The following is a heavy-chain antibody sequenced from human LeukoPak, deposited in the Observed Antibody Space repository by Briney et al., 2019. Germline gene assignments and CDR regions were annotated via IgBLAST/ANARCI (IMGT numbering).Heavy chain of an antibody. J-gene: IGHJ4*02. V-gene: IGHV4-39*07. CDR2: IYYSGST. CDR1: GGSISSSRDY. CDR3: ARAKKAVAGFFDY. D-gene: IGHD6-19*01. Sequence: PSETLSLTCTVSGGSISSSRDYWGWIRQPPGKGLEWIGSIYYSGSTNYNPSLRSRVTISVDTSKNQVSLKLTSVTAADTAVYYCARAKKAVAGFFDYWGQGPLVTVSS.